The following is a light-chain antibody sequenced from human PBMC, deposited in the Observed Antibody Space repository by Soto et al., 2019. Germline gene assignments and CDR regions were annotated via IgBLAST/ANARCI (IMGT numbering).Light chain of an antibody. CDR2: EVS. Sequence: QSALTQPPSASGSPGQSVTISCTETSSDVGAHNFVSWHQQHPGKAPKLMIYEVSKRPSGVPDRFSGSKSGNTASLTVSGLQPEDEADYYCSSYAGSNNYVFGTGTKVTVL. CDR3: SSYAGSNNYV. J-gene: IGLJ1*01. V-gene: IGLV2-8*01. CDR1: SSDVGAHNF.